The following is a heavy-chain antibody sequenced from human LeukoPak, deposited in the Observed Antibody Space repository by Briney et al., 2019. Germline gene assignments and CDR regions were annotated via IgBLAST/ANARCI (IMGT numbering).Heavy chain of an antibody. CDR3: ARHLPFNYYFDY. J-gene: IGHJ4*02. V-gene: IGHV4-39*01. Sequence: PSETLSLTCTVSGGSISSSSYYWGLIRQPPGKWLEWIGSIYYSGSTYYNPSLKSRVTISVDTSKNQFSLKLSSVTAADTAVYYCARHLPFNYYFDYWGQGTLVTVSS. D-gene: IGHD3-16*01. CDR2: IYYSGST. CDR1: GGSISSSSYY.